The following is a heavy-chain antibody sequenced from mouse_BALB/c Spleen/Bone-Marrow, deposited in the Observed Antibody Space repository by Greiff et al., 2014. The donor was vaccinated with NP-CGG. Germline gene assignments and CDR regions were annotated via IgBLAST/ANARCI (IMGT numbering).Heavy chain of an antibody. J-gene: IGHJ3*01. CDR2: ITPYNDGT. CDR1: GYTLPLPF. CDR3: AREGSTMITTEAWFAY. V-gene: IGHV1-14*01. D-gene: IGHD2-4*01. Sequence: EVQLQQSGPELVKPGASVKMSCKASGYTLPLPFLPIFPPNHLHVLSFVRSITPYNDGTKYNEKFKGKATLTSDKSSSTAYMELSSLTSEDSAVYYCAREGSTMITTEAWFAYWGQGTLVTVSA.